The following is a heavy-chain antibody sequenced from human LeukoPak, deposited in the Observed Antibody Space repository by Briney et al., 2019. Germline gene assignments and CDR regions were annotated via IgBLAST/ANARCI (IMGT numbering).Heavy chain of an antibody. CDR1: GGTFNSYA. CDR3: ARAAVLRFLEWLPTYGMDV. V-gene: IGHV1-69*13. J-gene: IGHJ6*02. CDR2: IIPIFGTA. Sequence: SVKVSCKASGGTFNSYAISWVRQAPGQGLEWVGGIIPIFGTANYAQKFQGRVTITADESTSTAYMELSSLRSEDTAVYYCARAAVLRFLEWLPTYGMDVWGQGTTVTVSS. D-gene: IGHD3-3*01.